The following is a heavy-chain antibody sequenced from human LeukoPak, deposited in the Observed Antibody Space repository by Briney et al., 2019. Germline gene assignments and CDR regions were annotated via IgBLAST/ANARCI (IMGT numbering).Heavy chain of an antibody. V-gene: IGHV3-66*01. D-gene: IGHD6-13*01. CDR3: AKSSAAGTGGVYYFDY. CDR1: GFTVSSNY. J-gene: IGHJ4*02. Sequence: GGSLRLSCAASGFTVSSNYMSWVRQAPGKGLEWVSVIYSGGSTYYADSVKGRFTISRDNSKNTLYLQMNSLRAEDTAVYYCAKSSAAGTGGVYYFDYWGQGTLDTVSS. CDR2: IYSGGST.